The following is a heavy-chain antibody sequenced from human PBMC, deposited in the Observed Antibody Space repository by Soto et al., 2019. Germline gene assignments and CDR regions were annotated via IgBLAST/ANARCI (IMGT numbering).Heavy chain of an antibody. V-gene: IGHV4-4*07. CDR2: IYTSGST. J-gene: IGHJ6*02. D-gene: IGHD6-13*01. CDR3: ARDKSSSSWYIHTANYYYYGMDV. Sequence: SETLSLTCTVSGGSISSYYWSWIRQPAGKGLEWIGRIYTSGSTNYNPSLKSRVTMSVDTSKNQFSLKLSSVTAADTAVYYCARDKSSSSWYIHTANYYYYGMDVWGQGTTVTVSS. CDR1: GGSISSYY.